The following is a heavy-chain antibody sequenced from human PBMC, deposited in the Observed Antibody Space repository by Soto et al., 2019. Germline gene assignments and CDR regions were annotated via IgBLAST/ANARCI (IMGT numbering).Heavy chain of an antibody. CDR1: GYSISSGYY. CDR3: ARVGPWVPYYYDSSPYTFENWFDP. V-gene: IGHV4-38-2*01. J-gene: IGHJ5*02. D-gene: IGHD3-22*01. CDR2: IYHGGST. Sequence: PSETLSLTCAVSGYSISSGYYWGWLRPPPGKGLEVIGSIYHGGSTYYNPSLNSRVTLSIDMTNNNVSLILNSVTAADTAVYHCARVGPWVPYYYDSSPYTFENWFDPWGQGTLVTVSS.